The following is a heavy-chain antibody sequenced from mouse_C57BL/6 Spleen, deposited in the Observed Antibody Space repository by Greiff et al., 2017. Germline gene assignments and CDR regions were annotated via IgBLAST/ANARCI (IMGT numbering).Heavy chain of an antibody. D-gene: IGHD1-1*01. CDR1: GFSLTSYA. CDR3: ARSPYYGSPYAMDY. J-gene: IGHJ4*01. V-gene: IGHV2-9-1*01. CDR2: IWTGGGT. Sequence: VKLVESGPGLVAPSQSLSITCTVSGFSLTSYAISWVRQPPGKGLEWLGVIWTGGGTNYNSALKSRLSISKDNSKSQVFLKMNSLQTDDTARYYCARSPYYGSPYAMDYWGQGTSVTVSS.